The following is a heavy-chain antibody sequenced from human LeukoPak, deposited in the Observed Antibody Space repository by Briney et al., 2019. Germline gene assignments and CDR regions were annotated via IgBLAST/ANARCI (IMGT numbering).Heavy chain of an antibody. D-gene: IGHD3-10*01. V-gene: IGHV4-34*01. CDR3: ASLYYYGSGSYFWSPYYYYMDV. Sequence: SETLSLTCAVYGGSFSGYYWGWIRQPPGKGLEWIGEINHSGSTNYNPSLKSRVTISVDTSKNQFSLKLSSVTAADTAVYYCASLYYYGSGSYFWSPYYYYMDVWGKGTTVTVSS. CDR2: INHSGST. CDR1: GGSFSGYY. J-gene: IGHJ6*03.